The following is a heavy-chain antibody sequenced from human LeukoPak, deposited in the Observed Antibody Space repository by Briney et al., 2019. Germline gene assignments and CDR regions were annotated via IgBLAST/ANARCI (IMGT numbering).Heavy chain of an antibody. J-gene: IGHJ4*02. CDR1: GFTFSSYG. Sequence: PGGSLRLSCAASGFTFSSYGMHWVRQAPGKGLEWVAVISYDGSNKYYADSVKGRFTISRDNSKNTLYLQMNSLRAEDTAVYYCAKDRHDYLDYWGQGTLVTVSS. V-gene: IGHV3-30*18. CDR2: ISYDGSNK. CDR3: AKDRHDYLDY.